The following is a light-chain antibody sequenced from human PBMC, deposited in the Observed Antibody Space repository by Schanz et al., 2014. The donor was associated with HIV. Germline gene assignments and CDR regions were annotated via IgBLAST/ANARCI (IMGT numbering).Light chain of an antibody. CDR2: AGN. CDR1: SSNIGINA. V-gene: IGLV1-44*01. J-gene: IGLJ3*02. Sequence: QSVLTQPPSASGTPGQRVTISCSGSSSNIGINAVNWYQQLPGTAPELLIYAGNQRASGVPDRLSGSGSGTSASLVISGLQSQDEADYYCATWVDSLNGWVFGGGTKLTVL. CDR3: ATWVDSLNGWV.